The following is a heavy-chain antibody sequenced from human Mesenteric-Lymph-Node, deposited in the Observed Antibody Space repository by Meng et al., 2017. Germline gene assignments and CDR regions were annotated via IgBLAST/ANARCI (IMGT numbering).Heavy chain of an antibody. D-gene: IGHD6-13*01. CDR3: ARGSSSSWYFGY. V-gene: IGHV4-34*02. Sequence: QVQLQQWGAGLLKPSATLSLTCAVYGGSLSLNYWNWIRQPPGKGLEWIGEINHSGSTNYNPSLKSRVTISVDTSKNQFSLKLSSVTAADTAVYYCARGSSSSWYFGYWGQGTLVTVSS. CDR1: GGSLSLNY. CDR2: INHSGST. J-gene: IGHJ4*02.